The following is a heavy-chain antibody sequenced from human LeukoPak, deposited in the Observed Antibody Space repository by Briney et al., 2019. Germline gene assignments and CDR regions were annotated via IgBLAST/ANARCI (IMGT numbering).Heavy chain of an antibody. V-gene: IGHV3-7*01. J-gene: IGHJ4*02. CDR3: ASDYDSPFDF. Sequence: GGSLRLSCAASGFTFNNFWMTWVRQAPGKGLEWVANIKEDGNEQYYVDSVRGRFTISRDNDKNSLYLQMSSLRAEDTAVYYCASDYDSPFDFWGQGTLVTVSS. D-gene: IGHD5-12*01. CDR2: IKEDGNEQ. CDR1: GFTFNNFW.